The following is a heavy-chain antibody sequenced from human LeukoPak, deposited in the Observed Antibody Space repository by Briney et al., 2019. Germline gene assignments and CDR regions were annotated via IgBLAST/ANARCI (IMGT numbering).Heavy chain of an antibody. J-gene: IGHJ3*02. CDR3: ARGGSYLLRLAFDI. CDR1: GFTVSSNY. CDR2: IYSGGST. Sequence: QTGGSLRLSCAASGFTVSSNYMSWVRQAPGKGLEWVSVIYSGGSTYYADSVKGRFTISRDNSKNTLYLQMNSLRAEDTAVYYCARGGSYLLRLAFDIWGQGTMVTVSS. D-gene: IGHD3-10*01. V-gene: IGHV3-66*01.